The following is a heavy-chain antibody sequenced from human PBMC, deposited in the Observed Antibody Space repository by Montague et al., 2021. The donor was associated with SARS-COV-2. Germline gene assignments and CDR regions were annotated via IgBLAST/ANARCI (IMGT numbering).Heavy chain of an antibody. CDR2: ISYEGSIQ. V-gene: IGHV3-30*18. CDR1: GFSFNNFA. Sequence: SLRLSCAASGFSFNNFAMHWARQAPGQGLEWVAVISYEGSIQYYADSVKGRFAISRDWSKNTLDLQMSSLRPEDTAVYYCAKDATIFWFERGRGTFDNWGRGTLVAVSS. CDR3: AKDATIFWFERGRGTFDN. D-gene: IGHD3-10*01. J-gene: IGHJ4*02.